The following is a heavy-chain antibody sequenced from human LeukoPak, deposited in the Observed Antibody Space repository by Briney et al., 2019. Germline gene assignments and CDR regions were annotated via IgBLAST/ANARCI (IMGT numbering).Heavy chain of an antibody. CDR1: GYTFTSYG. Sequence: GASVKVSCKASGYTFTSYGISWVRQAPGQGLEWMGWINTYNGNTNYAQKLQGRVTMTTDTSTNTAYMELRSLRSDDTAVYYCARGYYDSSGYYYDAFDIWGQGTMVTVSS. D-gene: IGHD3-22*01. CDR2: INTYNGNT. V-gene: IGHV1-18*01. CDR3: ARGYYDSSGYYYDAFDI. J-gene: IGHJ3*02.